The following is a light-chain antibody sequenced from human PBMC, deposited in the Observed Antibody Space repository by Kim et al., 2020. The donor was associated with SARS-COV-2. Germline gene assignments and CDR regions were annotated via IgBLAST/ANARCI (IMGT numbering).Light chain of an antibody. CDR3: SSYAGSNNFVV. Sequence: QSALTQPPSASGSPGPSVTISCTGTSSDVGGYNYVSWYQQHPGKAPKLMIYEVSKRPSGVPDPFSGSKSGNTASLTVSGLQAEDEADYDCSSYAGSNNFVVFGGGTQLTVL. J-gene: IGLJ2*01. CDR1: SSDVGGYNY. V-gene: IGLV2-8*01. CDR2: EVS.